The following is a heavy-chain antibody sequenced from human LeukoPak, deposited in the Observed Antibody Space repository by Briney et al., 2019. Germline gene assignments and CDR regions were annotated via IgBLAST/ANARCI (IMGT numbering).Heavy chain of an antibody. CDR1: GYSFTSYW. D-gene: IGHD6-19*01. V-gene: IGHV5-51*01. J-gene: IGHJ4*02. CDR2: IYPGDSDT. CDR3: ARVRSSGWRPKNFDY. Sequence: GESLQISCKGSGYSFTSYWIGWVRPMPGKGLEWMGIIYPGDSDTRYSPSFQGQVTISADKSISTAYLQWSSLKASDTAMYYCARVRSSGWRPKNFDYWGQGTLVTVSS.